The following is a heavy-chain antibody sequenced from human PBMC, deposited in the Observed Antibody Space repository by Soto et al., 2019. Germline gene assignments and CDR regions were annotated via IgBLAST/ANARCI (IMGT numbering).Heavy chain of an antibody. CDR2: INAGNGNT. D-gene: IGHD6-19*01. CDR1: GYTFTSYA. J-gene: IGHJ4*02. CDR3: ARDQEQWLANIFDY. V-gene: IGHV1-3*01. Sequence: GASVKVSCKASGYTFTSYAMHWVRQAPGQRLEWMGWINAGNGNTKYSQKFQGRVTITRDTSASTAYMELSSLRPEDTAVYYCARDQEQWLANIFDYWGQGTLVTVSS.